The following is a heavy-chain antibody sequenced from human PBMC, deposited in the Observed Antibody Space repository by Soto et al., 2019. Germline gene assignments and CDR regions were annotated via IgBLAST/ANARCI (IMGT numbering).Heavy chain of an antibody. CDR2: ISSSSSTI. Sequence: LRLSCAASGFTFSSYSMNWVRQAPGKGLEWVSYISSSSSTIYYADSVKGRFTISRDNAKNSLYLQMNSLRAEDTAVYYCARETFVGIVATVYYFDYWGQGTLVTVSS. V-gene: IGHV3-48*01. D-gene: IGHD5-12*01. J-gene: IGHJ4*02. CDR3: ARETFVGIVATVYYFDY. CDR1: GFTFSSYS.